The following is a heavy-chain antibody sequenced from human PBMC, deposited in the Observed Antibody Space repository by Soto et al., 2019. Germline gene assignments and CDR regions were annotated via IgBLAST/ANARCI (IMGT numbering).Heavy chain of an antibody. CDR2: ISADGSDT. V-gene: IGHV3-74*01. CDR1: GFSFSNNW. CDR3: ARFDIAAPPPI. Sequence: EVQLVESGGGLVQPGGSLRLSCVASGFSFSNNWMHWVRHAQGKGPVWVSRISADGSDTNYADSVQGRFTISRDNAKNTLYLQMNTLSVEDAAVYYCARFDIAAPPPIWGQGTMVTVSS. D-gene: IGHD6-13*01. J-gene: IGHJ3*02.